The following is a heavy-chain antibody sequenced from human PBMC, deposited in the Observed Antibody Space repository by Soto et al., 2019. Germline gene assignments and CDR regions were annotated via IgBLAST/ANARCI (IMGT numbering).Heavy chain of an antibody. CDR3: ARTFVLLYYFDY. Sequence: QVQLVESGGGVVQPGRSLRVSCAASGFTFSSYAMHWVRQAPGKGLEWVAVISYDGSNKYYADSVKGRFTISRDNSKNTLYLQMNSLRAEDTAVYYCARTFVLLYYFDYWGQGTLVTVSS. V-gene: IGHV3-30-3*01. CDR2: ISYDGSNK. J-gene: IGHJ4*02. D-gene: IGHD3-3*02. CDR1: GFTFSSYA.